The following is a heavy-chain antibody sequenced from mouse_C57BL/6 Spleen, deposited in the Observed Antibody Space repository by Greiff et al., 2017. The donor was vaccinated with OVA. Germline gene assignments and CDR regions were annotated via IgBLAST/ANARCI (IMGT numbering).Heavy chain of an antibody. CDR2: INPNNGGT. CDR1: GYTFTDYY. J-gene: IGHJ4*01. CDR3: ARRYGNYVEDYAMDY. D-gene: IGHD2-10*02. V-gene: IGHV1-26*01. Sequence: EVKLQQSGPELVKPGASVKISCKASGYTFTDYYMNWVKQSHGKSLEWIGDINPNNGGTSYNQKFKGKATLTVDKSSSTAYMALRSLTSEDSAVYYCARRYGNYVEDYAMDYWGQGTSVTVSS.